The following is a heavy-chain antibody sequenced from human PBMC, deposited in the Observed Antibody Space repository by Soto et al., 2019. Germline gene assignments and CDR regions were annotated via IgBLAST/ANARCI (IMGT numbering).Heavy chain of an antibody. Sequence: SVKVSCKASGGTFSSYAISWVRQAPGQGLEWMGGIIPIFGTANYAQKFQGRVTITADESTSTAYMELNSLRAEDTAVYYCASASSSWNGALRFDYWGQGTLVTVSS. CDR2: IIPIFGTA. CDR3: ASASSSWNGALRFDY. J-gene: IGHJ4*02. V-gene: IGHV1-69*13. D-gene: IGHD6-13*01. CDR1: GGTFSSYA.